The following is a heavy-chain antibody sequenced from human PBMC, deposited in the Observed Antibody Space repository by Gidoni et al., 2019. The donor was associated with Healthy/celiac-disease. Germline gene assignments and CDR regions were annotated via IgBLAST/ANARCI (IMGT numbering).Heavy chain of an antibody. CDR2: IDWDDDK. J-gene: IGHJ5*02. CDR3: ARSGGTEGWFDP. V-gene: IGHV2-70*15. D-gene: IGHD2-15*01. CDR1: GFSLSTSGMC. Sequence: QVTLRESGPALVKPTQTLTLTCTFSGFSLSTSGMCVSWIRQPPGKALEWLARIDWDDDKYYSTSLKTRLTISKDTSKNQVVLTMTNMDPVDTATYYCARSGGTEGWFDPWGQGTLVTVSS.